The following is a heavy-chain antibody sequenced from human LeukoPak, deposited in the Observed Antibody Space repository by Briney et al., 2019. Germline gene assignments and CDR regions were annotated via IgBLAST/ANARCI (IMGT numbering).Heavy chain of an antibody. CDR1: GFTFSTYS. CDR2: IRSRDRTI. J-gene: IGHJ6*03. V-gene: IGHV3-48*01. CDR3: AKDFIAMVGYMDV. Sequence: GGSLRLSCAASGFTFSTYSINWVRQAPGKGLEWVSYIRSRDRTIYYADSVKGRFTISTDNAESSLYLQMNSLRTEDTAMYYCAKDFIAMVGYMDVWGKGTTVTVSS. D-gene: IGHD6-19*01.